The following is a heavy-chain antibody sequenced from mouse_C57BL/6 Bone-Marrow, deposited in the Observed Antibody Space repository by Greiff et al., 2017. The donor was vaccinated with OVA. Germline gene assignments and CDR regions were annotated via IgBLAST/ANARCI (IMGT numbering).Heavy chain of an antibody. CDR2: IYPRSGNT. CDR3: ARPTVVATDYAMDY. Sequence: QVQLQQSGAELARPGASVKLSCKASGYTFTSYGISWVKQRTGQGLEWIGEIYPRSGNTYYNEKFKGKGTLTADKSSSTAYMELRSLTSEDSAVYFCARPTVVATDYAMDYWGQGTSVTVSS. J-gene: IGHJ4*01. V-gene: IGHV1-81*01. D-gene: IGHD1-1*01. CDR1: GYTFTSYG.